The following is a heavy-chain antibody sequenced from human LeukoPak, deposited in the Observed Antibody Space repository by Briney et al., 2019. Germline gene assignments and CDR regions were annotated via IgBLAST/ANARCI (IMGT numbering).Heavy chain of an antibody. Sequence: SDTLSLTCTVSGYFITAYYWRWIRQPPGPGLEWIGYVYYSGSTEYNPSLRSRVTISLEMSKHQFSLNLNSVTAADTAVYYCASNTGTVFDYWGQGALVTVSS. D-gene: IGHD7-27*01. CDR2: VYYSGST. CDR3: ASNTGTVFDY. V-gene: IGHV4-59*07. CDR1: GYFITAYY. J-gene: IGHJ4*02.